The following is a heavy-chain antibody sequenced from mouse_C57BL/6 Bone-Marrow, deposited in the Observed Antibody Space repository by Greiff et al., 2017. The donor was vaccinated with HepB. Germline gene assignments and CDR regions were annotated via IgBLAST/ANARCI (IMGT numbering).Heavy chain of an antibody. V-gene: IGHV1-47*01. CDR2: FHPYNDDT. CDR3: ARRSAYGSSYEFAY. J-gene: IGHJ3*01. D-gene: IGHD1-1*01. CDR1: GYPFTTYP. Sequence: VQLQQSGAELVKPGASVKMSRKASGYPFTTYPIEWMKQNHGKSREGIGNFHPYNDDTMYNEKFKGKATLTVEKSSSTVYLELSRLTSDDSDVYYCARRSAYGSSYEFAYWGQGTLVTVSA.